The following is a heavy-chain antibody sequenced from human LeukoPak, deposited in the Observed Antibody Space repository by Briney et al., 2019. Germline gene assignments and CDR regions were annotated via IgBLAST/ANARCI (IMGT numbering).Heavy chain of an antibody. CDR2: INSDGTST. CDR3: ARDPTDSGSYD. Sequence: HPGGSLTLSCGASGFTFSCYRRHWLRQAPGKELVWVSRINSDGTSTRHADYVKGRFTISRDNAKNTLYLHINSLGAEDTVGYSCARDPTDSGSYDWGEGTLVTVSS. V-gene: IGHV3-74*01. CDR1: GFTFSCYR. D-gene: IGHD1-26*01. J-gene: IGHJ4*02.